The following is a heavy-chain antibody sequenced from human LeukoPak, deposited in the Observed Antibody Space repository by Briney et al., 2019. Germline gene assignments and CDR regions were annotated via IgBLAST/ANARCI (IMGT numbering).Heavy chain of an antibody. J-gene: IGHJ4*02. Sequence: SETPSLTCAVYGGSFSGYYWSWIRQPPGKGLEWIGEINHSGSTNYNPSLKSRVTISVDTSKNQFSLKLSSVTAADTAVYYCARGRGAVALDYWGQGTLVTVSS. D-gene: IGHD6-19*01. CDR3: ARGRGAVALDY. CDR2: INHSGST. CDR1: GGSFSGYY. V-gene: IGHV4-34*01.